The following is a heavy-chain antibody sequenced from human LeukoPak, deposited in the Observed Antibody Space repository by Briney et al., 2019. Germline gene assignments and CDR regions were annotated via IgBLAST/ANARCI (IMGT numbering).Heavy chain of an antibody. D-gene: IGHD3-22*01. J-gene: IGHJ4*02. V-gene: IGHV3-74*01. CDR3: ARGRYSGYYDSRSYGLGDY. Sequence: PGGSLRLSCAPSGPTFSSYWMHWVRHAPGKGLVWVSRIDSDGSSTNSADSVKGRFTISRDNAKNTLYLQMNSLRAEDTAVYYCARGRYSGYYDSRSYGLGDYWGQGTLVTVSS. CDR1: GPTFSSYW. CDR2: IDSDGSST.